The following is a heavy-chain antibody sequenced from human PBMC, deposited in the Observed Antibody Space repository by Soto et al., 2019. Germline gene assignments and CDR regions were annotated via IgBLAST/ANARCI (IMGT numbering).Heavy chain of an antibody. CDR2: INAGSGFT. CDR1: GYTLGTYA. J-gene: IGHJ4*02. V-gene: IGHV1-3*01. D-gene: IGHD3-3*01. CDR3: ARDRVPLAVFGVAMGVFDY. Sequence: ASVKVSCKASGYTLGTYALHWVRQAPGQNLEWMGWINAGSGFTKSSQKFQGRVRITRDTSANTATMEVSSLTFEDTAVYYCARDRVPLAVFGVAMGVFDYWGQGSLVTVSS.